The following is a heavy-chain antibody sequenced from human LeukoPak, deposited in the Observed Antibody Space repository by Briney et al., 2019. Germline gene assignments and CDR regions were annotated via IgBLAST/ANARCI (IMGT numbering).Heavy chain of an antibody. J-gene: IGHJ4*02. CDR2: ISYDGSNK. Sequence: PGGSLRLSCAASGFTFSSYAMHWVRQAPGKGLEWVAVISYDGSNKYYADSVKGRFTISRDNSKNTLYLQMNSLRAEDTAVYYCAREAFTVVIDYWGQGTLVTVSS. V-gene: IGHV3-30-3*01. D-gene: IGHD4-23*01. CDR3: AREAFTVVIDY. CDR1: GFTFSSYA.